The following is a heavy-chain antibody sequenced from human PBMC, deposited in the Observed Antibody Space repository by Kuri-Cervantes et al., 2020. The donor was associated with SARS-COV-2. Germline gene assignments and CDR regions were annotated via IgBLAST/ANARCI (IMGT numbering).Heavy chain of an antibody. V-gene: IGHV3-30*03. J-gene: IGHJ6*02. CDR3: AREASSDYDPYYYYYGMDV. D-gene: IGHD5-12*01. Sequence: GGSLRLSCAASGFTFSSYGMHWVRQAPGKGLEWVAVISYNGSNKYYADSVKGRSTISRDNSKNTLYLQMTSLRAEDTAVYYCAREASSDYDPYYYYYGMDVWGQGTTVTVSS. CDR2: ISYNGSNK. CDR1: GFTFSSYG.